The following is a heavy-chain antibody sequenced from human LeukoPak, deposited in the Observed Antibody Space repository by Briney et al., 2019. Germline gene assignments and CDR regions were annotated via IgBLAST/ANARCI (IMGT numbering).Heavy chain of an antibody. CDR3: AKALPIAVARDAFDI. J-gene: IGHJ3*02. V-gene: IGHV3-23*01. D-gene: IGHD6-19*01. CDR2: ISGSGGST. CDR1: GFTFSSYA. Sequence: GGSLRLSCAASGFTFSSYAMSWVRQAPGKGLEWVSAISGSGGSTDSADSVKGRFTISRDNSKNTLYLQMDTLGAEDTAVYYCAKALPIAVARDAFDIWGQGTMVTVSS.